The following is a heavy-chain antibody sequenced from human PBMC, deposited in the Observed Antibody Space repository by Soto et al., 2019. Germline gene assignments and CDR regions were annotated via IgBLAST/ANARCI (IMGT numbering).Heavy chain of an antibody. CDR1: GLTFNNYA. Sequence: EVQLFESGGGLVQPGGSLRLSCAASGLTFNNYAMNWVRQSPEKGLEWVSAISGSGASTYYADSVKGRFTISRDNSKNTLFLQMNSLRAEATAVYFCAKSPSVVLVPSSLGGNNWFDPWGQGTPVTVSS. V-gene: IGHV3-23*01. CDR3: AKSPSVVLVPSSLGGNNWFDP. J-gene: IGHJ5*02. CDR2: ISGSGAST. D-gene: IGHD3-10*01.